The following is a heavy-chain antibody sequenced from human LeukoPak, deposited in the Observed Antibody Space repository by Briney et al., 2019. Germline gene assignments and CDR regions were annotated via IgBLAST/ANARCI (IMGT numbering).Heavy chain of an antibody. CDR1: GGSIGSSSYY. CDR3: ARELAAMVHFDY. D-gene: IGHD5-18*01. V-gene: IGHV4-39*07. Sequence: PSETLSLTCTVSGGSIGSSSYYWGWIRQPPGKGLEWIGSIYHSGSTYYNPSLKSRVTISVDTSKNQFSPKLSSVTAADTAVYYCARELAAMVHFDYWGQGTLVAVSS. CDR2: IYHSGST. J-gene: IGHJ4*02.